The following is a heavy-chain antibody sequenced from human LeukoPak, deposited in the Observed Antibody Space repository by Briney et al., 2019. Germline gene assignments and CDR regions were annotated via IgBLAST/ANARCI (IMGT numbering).Heavy chain of an antibody. CDR1: GGSISSGSYY. V-gene: IGHV4-61*02. CDR3: ARDFYGSGKKGDAFDI. CDR2: IYTSGST. J-gene: IGHJ3*02. D-gene: IGHD3-10*01. Sequence: SSETLSLTCTVSGGSISSGSYYWSWIRQPAGKGLEWIGRIYTSGSTNYNPSLKSRVTMSVDTSKNQFSLKLSSVTAADTAVYYCARDFYGSGKKGDAFDIWGQGTMVTVSS.